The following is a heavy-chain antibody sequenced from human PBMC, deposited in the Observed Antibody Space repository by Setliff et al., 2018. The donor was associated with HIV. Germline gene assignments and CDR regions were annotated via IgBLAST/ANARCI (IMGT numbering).Heavy chain of an antibody. Sequence: GASVKVSCKASGYAFTSYYMHWVRQAPGPGLEWMGMINPSGGRTSYAQKFQGRVTMARDTSTSTVYMELSSPRSEDTAVYYCARIPGSSWYNGFDIWGQGTMVTVSS. D-gene: IGHD6-13*01. V-gene: IGHV1-46*01. J-gene: IGHJ3*02. CDR1: GYAFTSYY. CDR2: INPSGGRT. CDR3: ARIPGSSWYNGFDI.